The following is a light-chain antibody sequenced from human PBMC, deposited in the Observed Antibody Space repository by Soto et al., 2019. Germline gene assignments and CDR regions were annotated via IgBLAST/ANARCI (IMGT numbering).Light chain of an antibody. CDR3: QSYDSSLSGSGV. Sequence: QSVLTQPPSVSGSPGQRVTISCAWGSAKIGAVYDVHWYQQLPGTAPKLLIYGNSNRPSGVPDRFSGSKSGTSASLAITGLQAEDEADYYCQSYDSSLSGSGVFGTGTKVTVL. V-gene: IGLV1-40*01. J-gene: IGLJ1*01. CDR1: SAKIGAVYD. CDR2: GNS.